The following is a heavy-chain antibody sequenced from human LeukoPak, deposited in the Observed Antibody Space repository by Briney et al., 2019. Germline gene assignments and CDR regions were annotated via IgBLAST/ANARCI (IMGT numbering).Heavy chain of an antibody. V-gene: IGHV3-33*06. D-gene: IGHD6-19*01. CDR1: GFTFSSYG. Sequence: PGRSLRLSCAASGFTFSSYGMHWVRQAPGKGLEWVAVIWYDGSNKYYADSVKGRFIISRDNSKNTLYLQMNSLRAEDTAVYYCAKDRGIAVAGIYDYWGQGTLVTVSS. CDR3: AKDRGIAVAGIYDY. CDR2: IWYDGSNK. J-gene: IGHJ4*02.